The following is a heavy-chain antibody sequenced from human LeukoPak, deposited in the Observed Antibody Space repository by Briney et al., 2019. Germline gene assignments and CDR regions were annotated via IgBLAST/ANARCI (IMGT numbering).Heavy chain of an antibody. D-gene: IGHD5-24*01. CDR3: ARSKDGFNADY. CDR1: GGSIGSYY. CDR2: IYYSEST. Sequence: ASETLSLTCTVPGGSIGSYYWNWIRQPPGKGLEWIGYIYYSESTNYNPSLKSRATISVDTSKNQFSLKVSSVTAADTAVYYCARSKDGFNADYWGQGILVTVSS. J-gene: IGHJ4*02. V-gene: IGHV4-59*01.